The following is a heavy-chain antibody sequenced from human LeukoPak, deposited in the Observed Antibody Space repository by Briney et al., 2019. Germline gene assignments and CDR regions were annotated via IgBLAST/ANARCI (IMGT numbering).Heavy chain of an antibody. CDR3: ARVLQVGYCSGDSCSNDAFDI. CDR1: GFTFSSYW. J-gene: IGHJ3*02. Sequence: GGSLRLSCAASGFTFSSYWMHWVRQAPGKGLVWVSRISRDGSITSYADSVKGRFTISRDNAKNTLYVQMISLRAEDTAVYYCARVLQVGYCSGDSCSNDAFDIWGQGTMVTVSS. D-gene: IGHD2-15*01. V-gene: IGHV3-74*01. CDR2: ISRDGSIT.